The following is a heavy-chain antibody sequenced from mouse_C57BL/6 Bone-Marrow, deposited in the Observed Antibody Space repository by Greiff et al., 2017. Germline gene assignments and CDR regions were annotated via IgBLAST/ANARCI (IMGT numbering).Heavy chain of an antibody. CDR3: ARLDRGYAMDY. D-gene: IGHD3-2*01. V-gene: IGHV5-6*01. J-gene: IGHJ4*01. CDR1: GFTFSSYG. CDR2: ISSGGSYT. Sequence: EVQRVESGGDLVKPGGSLKLSCAASGFTFSSYGMSWVRQTPDKRLEWVATISSGGSYTYYPDSVKGRFTISRDNAKNTLYLQMSSLKSEDAAMYYCARLDRGYAMDYWGQGTSVTVSS.